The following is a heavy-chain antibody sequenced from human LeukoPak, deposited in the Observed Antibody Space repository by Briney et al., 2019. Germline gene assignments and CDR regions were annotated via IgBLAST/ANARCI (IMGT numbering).Heavy chain of an antibody. Sequence: GGSVRLSCAASGFTFSSYSMNWVRQAPGKGLEWVSSISSSSSYIYYADSVKGRFTISRDNAKNSLYLQMNSLRAEDTAVYYCARAYGDYAFGDYWGQGTLVTVSS. J-gene: IGHJ4*02. CDR1: GFTFSSYS. V-gene: IGHV3-21*01. CDR3: ARAYGDYAFGDY. CDR2: ISSSSSYI. D-gene: IGHD4-17*01.